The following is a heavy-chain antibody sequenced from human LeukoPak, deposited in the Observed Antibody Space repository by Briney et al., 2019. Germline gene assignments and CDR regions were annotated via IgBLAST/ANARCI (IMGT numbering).Heavy chain of an antibody. CDR2: INPNSGGT. Sequence: ASVKVSCKASGYTFTGYYMLWVRQAPGQGLEWMGWINPNSGGTNYAQKFQGRVTMTRDTSISTAYMELSWLRSDDTAVYYCARVAYGDYVENWFDPWGQGTLVTVSS. V-gene: IGHV1-2*02. CDR1: GYTFTGYY. J-gene: IGHJ5*02. D-gene: IGHD4-17*01. CDR3: ARVAYGDYVENWFDP.